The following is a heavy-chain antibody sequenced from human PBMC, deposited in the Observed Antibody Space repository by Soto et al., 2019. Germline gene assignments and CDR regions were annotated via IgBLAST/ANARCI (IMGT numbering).Heavy chain of an antibody. J-gene: IGHJ6*02. CDR3: AGGDEGYFSYGMDV. V-gene: IGHV3-13*01. CDR2: IGAAGDT. CDR1: GFTFSSYD. Sequence: GGSLRLSCVVSGFTFSSYDMHWVRQVPGKGLEWISTIGAAGDTYYSASVKGRFTISRGNGGNSLYLQMNSLRAGDTAVYYCAGGDEGYFSYGMDVWGQGTTVTVSS.